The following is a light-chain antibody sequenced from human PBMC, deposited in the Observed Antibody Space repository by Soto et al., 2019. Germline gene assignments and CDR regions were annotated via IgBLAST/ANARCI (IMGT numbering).Light chain of an antibody. Sequence: DIQMTQSPSSLSASVGDRVTITCQASQDISNYLNWYQQKPGNAPKLLIYDASNLETGVPSRFSGSVSGTDFTFTISSLQPEDIASYYCQQPATFGQGTRLEIK. CDR3: QQPAT. V-gene: IGKV1-33*01. CDR2: DAS. J-gene: IGKJ5*01. CDR1: QDISNY.